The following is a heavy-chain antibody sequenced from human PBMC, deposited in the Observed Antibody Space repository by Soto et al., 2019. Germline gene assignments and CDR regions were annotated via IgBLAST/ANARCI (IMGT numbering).Heavy chain of an antibody. CDR3: ARSEGYYDSSGYLELDY. D-gene: IGHD3-22*01. CDR1: GCTFSSYA. CDR2: IIPIFGTA. Sequence: SVKVSCKASGCTFSSYAISWVRQAPGQGLEWMGGIIPIFGTANYAQKFQGRVTITADESTSTAYMELSSLGSEDTAVYYCARSEGYYDSSGYLELDYLGQGTLVTVSS. J-gene: IGHJ4*02. V-gene: IGHV1-69*13.